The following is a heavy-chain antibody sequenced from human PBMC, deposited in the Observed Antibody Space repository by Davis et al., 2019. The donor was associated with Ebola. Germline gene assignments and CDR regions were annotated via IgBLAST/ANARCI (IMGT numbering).Heavy chain of an antibody. J-gene: IGHJ6*02. CDR2: INAGNGNT. V-gene: IGHV1-3*01. Sequence: ASVKVSCKASGYTFTSYAMHWVRQAPGQRLEWMGWINAGNGNTKYSQKFQGRVTITRDTSTSTAYMELRSLRSDDTAVYYCASGGYQLHMDVWGQGTTVTVSS. D-gene: IGHD2-2*01. CDR3: ASGGYQLHMDV. CDR1: GYTFTSYA.